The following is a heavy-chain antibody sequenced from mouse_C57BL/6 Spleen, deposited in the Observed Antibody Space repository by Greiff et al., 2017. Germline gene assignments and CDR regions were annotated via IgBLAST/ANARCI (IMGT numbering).Heavy chain of an antibody. CDR3: AREDYYGSSYRWYFDV. V-gene: IGHV5-4*01. J-gene: IGHJ1*03. Sequence: EVQLQESGGGLVKPGGSLKLSCAASGFTFSSYAMSWVRQTPEKRLEWVATISDGGSYTYYPDNVKGRFTISRDNAKNNLYLQMSHLKSEDTAMYYCAREDYYGSSYRWYFDVWGTGTTVTVSS. CDR2: ISDGGSYT. CDR1: GFTFSSYA. D-gene: IGHD1-1*01.